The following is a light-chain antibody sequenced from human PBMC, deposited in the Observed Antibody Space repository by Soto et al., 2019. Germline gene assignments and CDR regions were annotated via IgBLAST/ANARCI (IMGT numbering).Light chain of an antibody. Sequence: DIKMTQSPATLSATVGDRVTITCRASQSVRSWLAWYQQKPGKAPKLLIYKASSLESGVPSRFSGSGSGTEFTLTISSLQPDDFATYYCQHYNSYPITFGQGTPLEIK. V-gene: IGKV1-5*03. CDR3: QHYNSYPIT. J-gene: IGKJ5*01. CDR2: KAS. CDR1: QSVRSW.